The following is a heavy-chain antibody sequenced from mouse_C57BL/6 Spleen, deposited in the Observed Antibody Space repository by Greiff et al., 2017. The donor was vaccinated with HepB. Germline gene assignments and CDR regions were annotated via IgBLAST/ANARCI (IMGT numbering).Heavy chain of an antibody. CDR2: IYPGSGST. Sequence: QVQLQQPGAELVKPGASVKMSCKASGYTFTSYWITWVKQRPGQGLEWIGDIYPGSGSTKYNEKFKSKATLTVDTSSSTAYMQLSSLTSEDSAVYYCARFYGLYAMDYWCQGTSVTVSS. CDR1: GYTFTSYW. J-gene: IGHJ4*01. V-gene: IGHV1-55*01. CDR3: ARFYGLYAMDY. D-gene: IGHD1-1*02.